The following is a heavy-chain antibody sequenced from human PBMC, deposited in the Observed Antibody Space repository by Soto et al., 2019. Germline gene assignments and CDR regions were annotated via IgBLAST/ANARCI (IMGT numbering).Heavy chain of an antibody. CDR3: VKEVEVGDFWSGYYYYYGMDV. D-gene: IGHD3-3*01. CDR2: ISSNGGST. V-gene: IGHV3-64D*08. J-gene: IGHJ6*02. Sequence: SLRLSCSASGFTFSSYAMHWVRQAPGKGLEYVSTISSNGGSTYYADSVKGRFTISRDNSKNTLYLQMSSLRAEDTAVYYCVKEVEVGDFWSGYYYYYGMDVWGQGTTVTVSS. CDR1: GFTFSSYA.